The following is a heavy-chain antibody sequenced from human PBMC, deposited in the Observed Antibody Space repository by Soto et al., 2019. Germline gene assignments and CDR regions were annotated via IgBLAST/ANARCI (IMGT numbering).Heavy chain of an antibody. CDR2: INHSGST. CDR1: GGSFSGYY. V-gene: IGHV4-34*01. Sequence: SETLSLTCAVYGGSFSGYYWSWIRQPPGKGLEWIGEINHSGSTNYNPSLKSRVTISVDTSKNQFSLKLSSVTAADTAVYYCARAPFRTYYYYYGMDVWGQGTTVTVSS. J-gene: IGHJ6*02. CDR3: ARAPFRTYYYYYGMDV.